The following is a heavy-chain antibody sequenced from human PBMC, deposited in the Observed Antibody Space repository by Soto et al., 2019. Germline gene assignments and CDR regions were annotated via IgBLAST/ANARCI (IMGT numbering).Heavy chain of an antibody. CDR1: GFTFSSYS. CDR3: ARDIAAAGYYYYGMDV. J-gene: IGHJ6*02. D-gene: IGHD6-13*01. CDR2: ISSSSSYI. Sequence: GGSLRLYCSASGFTFSSYSMNWVRQAPGKGLEWVSSISSSSSYIYYADSVKGRFTISRDNAKNSLYLQMNSLRAEDTAVYYCARDIAAAGYYYYGMDVWGQGTTVTVSS. V-gene: IGHV3-21*01.